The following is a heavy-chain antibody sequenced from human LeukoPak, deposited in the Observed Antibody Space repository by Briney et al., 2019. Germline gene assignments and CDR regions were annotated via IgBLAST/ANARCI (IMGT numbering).Heavy chain of an antibody. Sequence: GGSLRLSCVASGFTFSSYAMHWVRQAPGKGLEWVAVISYDGSNKYYADSVKGRFTISRDNSKNTLYLQMNSLRAEDTAVYYCARVRYYDFWSGYRDAFDIWGQGTMVTVSS. D-gene: IGHD3-3*01. V-gene: IGHV3-30*04. J-gene: IGHJ3*02. CDR1: GFTFSSYA. CDR2: ISYDGSNK. CDR3: ARVRYYDFWSGYRDAFDI.